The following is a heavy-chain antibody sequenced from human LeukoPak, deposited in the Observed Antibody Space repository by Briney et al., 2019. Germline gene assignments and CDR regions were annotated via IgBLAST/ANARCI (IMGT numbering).Heavy chain of an antibody. V-gene: IGHV3-53*01. CDR2: IYSVGDT. J-gene: IGHJ4*02. CDR3: ARAPRGRDGYNPYYFDY. D-gene: IGHD5-24*01. CDR1: GFTVSSNC. Sequence: GGSLRLSCTASGFTVSSNCMSWVRQAPGKGLEWVSLIYSVGDTYYADSVEGRFTISRDNSKNTLYLQMNSLRAEDTAVYYCARAPRGRDGYNPYYFDYWGQGTLVTFPS.